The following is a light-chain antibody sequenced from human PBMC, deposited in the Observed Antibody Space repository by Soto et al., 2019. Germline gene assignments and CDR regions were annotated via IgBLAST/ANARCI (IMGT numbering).Light chain of an antibody. Sequence: DIQMTQSPSALSASIGDRVTITCRASQNVSTWLAWYQQKPGKAPRSLIFDASKLESGVSSRLSGTGSGREFTLTTSNSQADESATYFCQRYYSFFPWTFGQGTKVQIK. V-gene: IGKV1-5*01. CDR1: QNVSTW. CDR3: QRYYSFFPWT. CDR2: DAS. J-gene: IGKJ1*01.